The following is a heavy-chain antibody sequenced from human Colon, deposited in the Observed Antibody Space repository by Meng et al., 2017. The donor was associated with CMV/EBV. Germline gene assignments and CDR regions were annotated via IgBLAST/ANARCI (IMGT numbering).Heavy chain of an antibody. CDR2: IYYSGST. J-gene: IGHJ4*02. V-gene: IGHV4-59*12. Sequence: SETLSLTCTVSGGSISSYYWSWIRQPPGKGLEWIGYIYYSGSTNYSPSLKSRVTMSLDKSKNQFSLQLSSVTAADTAVYYCATQDAFCSVFWGQGALVTVSS. D-gene: IGHD2-15*01. CDR3: ATQDAFCSVF. CDR1: GGSISSYY.